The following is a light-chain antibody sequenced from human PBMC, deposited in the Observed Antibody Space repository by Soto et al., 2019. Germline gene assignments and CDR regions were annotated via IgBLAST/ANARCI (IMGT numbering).Light chain of an antibody. CDR3: QQYGSSPRT. V-gene: IGKV3-20*01. CDR1: QSVSSSY. J-gene: IGKJ1*01. Sequence: CRASQSVSSSYLAWYQQKPGQAPRLLIYDASNRATGIPDRFSGSGSGTDFTLTISRLDPEDFAVYFCQQYGSSPRTFGQGTKVDIK. CDR2: DAS.